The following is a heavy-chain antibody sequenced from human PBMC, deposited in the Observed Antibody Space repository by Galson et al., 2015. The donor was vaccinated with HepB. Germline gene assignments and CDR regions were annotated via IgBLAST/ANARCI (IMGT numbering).Heavy chain of an antibody. CDR1: GFTFSSYG. CDR2: IRYDGSNK. D-gene: IGHD5-18*01. Sequence: SLRLSCAASGFTFSSYGMHWVRQAPGKGLEWVAFIRYDGSNKYYADSVKGRFTISRDNSKNTLYLQMNSLRAEDTAVYYCAGPFDLTKRGYSYGGAFDIWGQGTMVTVSS. J-gene: IGHJ3*02. V-gene: IGHV3-30*02. CDR3: AGPFDLTKRGYSYGGAFDI.